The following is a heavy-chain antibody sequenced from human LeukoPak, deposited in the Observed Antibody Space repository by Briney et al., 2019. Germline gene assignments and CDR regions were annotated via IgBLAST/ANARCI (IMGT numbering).Heavy chain of an antibody. CDR2: FFYSGST. J-gene: IGHJ4*02. CDR3: ARDLSYQIAARPFDY. D-gene: IGHD6-6*01. V-gene: IGHV4-59*12. Sequence: PSETLSLTCTVSGGSISPYYWSWIRQPPGKGLEWIGYFFYSGSTNYNPSLKSRVIISIDTSKNQFSLKLSSVTAADTAVYYCARDLSYQIAARPFDYWGQGTLVTVSS. CDR1: GGSISPYY.